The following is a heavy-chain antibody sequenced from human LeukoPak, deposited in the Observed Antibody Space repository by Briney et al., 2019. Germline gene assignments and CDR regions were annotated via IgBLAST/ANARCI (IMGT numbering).Heavy chain of an antibody. D-gene: IGHD3-10*01. J-gene: IGHJ4*02. Sequence: GGSLRLSCAASGFTFTNAWMSWVRQAPGKGLEWVGRIKSKGDGETTDYAAPVKGRFTMSRDDSKATLYLQMNSLKAEDTAVYYCTTDLGITMIRGVIVYWGQGALVTVSS. CDR2: IKSKGDGETT. V-gene: IGHV3-15*01. CDR3: TTDLGITMIRGVIVY. CDR1: GFTFTNAW.